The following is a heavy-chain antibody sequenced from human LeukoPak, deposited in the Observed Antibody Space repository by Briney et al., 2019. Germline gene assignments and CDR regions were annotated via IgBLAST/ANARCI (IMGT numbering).Heavy chain of an antibody. CDR1: GFTVSSNF. J-gene: IGHJ4*02. D-gene: IGHD3-9*01. Sequence: GGSLRLSCAASGFTVSSNFMSWVRQAPGKGLEWVSVIYSGGSTYYAGSVKGRFTISRDNSKSTLYLQMNSLRVEDTAVYYCALGLVTDYWGQGTLVTVSS. CDR2: IYSGGST. V-gene: IGHV3-66*01. CDR3: ALGLVTDY.